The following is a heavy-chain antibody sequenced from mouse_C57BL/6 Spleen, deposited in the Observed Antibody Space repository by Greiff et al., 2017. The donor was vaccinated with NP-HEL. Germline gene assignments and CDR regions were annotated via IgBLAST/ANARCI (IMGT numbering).Heavy chain of an antibody. D-gene: IGHD1-1*01. CDR3: ATNYYGSSYNV. CDR1: GFTFSDYG. J-gene: IGHJ1*03. CDR2: ISSGSSTI. V-gene: IGHV5-17*01. Sequence: EVKLMESGGGLVKPGGSLKLSCAASGFTFSDYGMHWVRQAPEKGLEWVAYISSGSSTIYYADTVKGRFTISRDNAKNTLFLQMTSLRSEDTAMYYCATNYYGSSYNVWGTGTTVTVSS.